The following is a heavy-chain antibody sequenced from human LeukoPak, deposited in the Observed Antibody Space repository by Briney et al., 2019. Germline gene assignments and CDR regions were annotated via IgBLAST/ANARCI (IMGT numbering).Heavy chain of an antibody. J-gene: IGHJ4*02. CDR1: GGSISSSSYY. CDR3: ARGVAAAGADY. Sequence: SETLSLTCTVSGGSISSSSYYWDWIRQPPGKGPEWIGSIYYSGSTHYNPSLKSRVTISLDMSKNQFSLKVNSVTAADTAVYFCARGVAAAGADYWGQGTLVTVSS. CDR2: IYYSGST. V-gene: IGHV4-39*07. D-gene: IGHD6-13*01.